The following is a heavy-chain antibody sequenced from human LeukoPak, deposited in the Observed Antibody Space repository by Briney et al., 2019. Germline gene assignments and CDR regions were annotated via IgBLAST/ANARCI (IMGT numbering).Heavy chain of an antibody. V-gene: IGHV3-30*02. CDR3: ANFGWAAAGLSNY. J-gene: IGHJ4*02. Sequence: QPGGSLRLSCAASGFTFSSYGMHWVRQAPGKGLEWVAFIRYDGSNKYYADSVKGRFTISRDNSKNTLYLQMNSLRAEDTAVYYCANFGWAAAGLSNYWGQGTLVTVYS. CDR1: GFTFSSYG. D-gene: IGHD6-13*01. CDR2: IRYDGSNK.